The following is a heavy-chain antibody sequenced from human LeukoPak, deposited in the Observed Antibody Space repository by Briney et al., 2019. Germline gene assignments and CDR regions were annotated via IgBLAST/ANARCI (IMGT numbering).Heavy chain of an antibody. CDR1: GGSFSGYY. Sequence: PSETLSLTCAVYGGSFSGYYWSWIRQPPGKGLEWIGEINHSGSTNYNPSLKSRVTISVDTSKNQFSLKLSSVTAADTAVYYCARDPYYYDSSGFQFFDLWGRGTLVTVSS. CDR3: ARDPYYYDSSGFQFFDL. D-gene: IGHD3-22*01. J-gene: IGHJ2*01. CDR2: INHSGST. V-gene: IGHV4-34*01.